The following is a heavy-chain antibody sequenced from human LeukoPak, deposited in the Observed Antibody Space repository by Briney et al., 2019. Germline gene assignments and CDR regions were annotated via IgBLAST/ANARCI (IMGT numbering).Heavy chain of an antibody. CDR2: IWYDGSNK. CDR1: GSTFSSYG. Sequence: PGRSLILSCAASGSTFSSYGMHWVRQAPGKGLEWVAVIWYDGSNKYYADSVKGRFTISRDNSKNTLYLQMNSLRAEDTAVYYCARDLQGSYYDSSGSWGQGTLVTVSS. J-gene: IGHJ5*02. V-gene: IGHV3-33*01. D-gene: IGHD3-22*01. CDR3: ARDLQGSYYDSSGS.